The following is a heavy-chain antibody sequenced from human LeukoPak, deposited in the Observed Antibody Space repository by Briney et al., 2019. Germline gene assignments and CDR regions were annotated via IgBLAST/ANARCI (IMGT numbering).Heavy chain of an antibody. CDR1: GFTFNTNS. J-gene: IGHJ3*02. D-gene: IGHD3-16*01. CDR3: ARGDLEDYVWGSSPGAFDI. V-gene: IGHV3-21*05. Sequence: GGSLRFSCEAFGFTFNTNSMTWAGQPPGRGWEWFYFIVRRGGFMFTAASVKARFIISRDNAKNSLYLQMNSLRAEDTAVYYCARGDLEDYVWGSSPGAFDIWGQGTMVTVSS. CDR2: IVRRGGFM.